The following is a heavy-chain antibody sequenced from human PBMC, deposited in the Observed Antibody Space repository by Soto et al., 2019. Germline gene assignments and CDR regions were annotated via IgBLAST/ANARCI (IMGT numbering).Heavy chain of an antibody. V-gene: IGHV4-34*01. Sequence: SETLSLTCAVYGGSFSGYYWSWIRQPPGKGLEWIGEINHSGSTNYNPSLKSRVTISVDTSKNQFSLKLSSVTAADTAVYYCARRMRTLTAAGTLDYWGQGTLVTVS. CDR3: ARRMRTLTAAGTLDY. CDR1: GGSFSGYY. CDR2: INHSGST. D-gene: IGHD6-13*01. J-gene: IGHJ4*02.